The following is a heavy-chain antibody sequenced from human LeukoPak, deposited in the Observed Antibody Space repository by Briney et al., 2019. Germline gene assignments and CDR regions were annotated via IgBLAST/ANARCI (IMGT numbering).Heavy chain of an antibody. D-gene: IGHD3-10*01. CDR3: ARDRRYQGSYYREDWFDP. Sequence: ASVKVSCKASGYTFTGYYMHWVRQAPGQGLERMGWINPNSGGTNYAQKFQGRVTMTRDTSISTAYMELGRLRSDDTAVYYCARDRRYQGSYYREDWFDPWGQGTLVTVSS. V-gene: IGHV1-2*02. CDR1: GYTFTGYY. CDR2: INPNSGGT. J-gene: IGHJ5*02.